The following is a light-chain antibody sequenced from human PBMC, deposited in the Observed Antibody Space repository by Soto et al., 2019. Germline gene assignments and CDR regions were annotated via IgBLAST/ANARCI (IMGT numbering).Light chain of an antibody. Sequence: EIVMTQSPATLSLSLGERATLSCRASQSISRNLAWYHQRPGQAPRLLIYAASTRATDIPARFSGSGSGTDFTLTISGLQSEDFGVYFCQQYNNSPPRYTFGQGTKLEIK. J-gene: IGKJ2*01. CDR2: AAS. CDR3: QQYNNSPPRYT. CDR1: QSISRN. V-gene: IGKV3-15*01.